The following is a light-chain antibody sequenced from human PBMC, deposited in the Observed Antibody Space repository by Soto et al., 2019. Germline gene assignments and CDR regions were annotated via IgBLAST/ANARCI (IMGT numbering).Light chain of an antibody. V-gene: IGKV1-39*01. J-gene: IGKJ4*01. CDR2: AAS. CDR1: QSISSY. Sequence: DIQMTQSPSSLSASVGDRVTITCRARQSISSYLNWYQQKPGKAPKLLIYAASSLQSGVPSRFSGSGSGTDFTLTSSSLQPEDFATYYCQQSYSTPTFGGGTQVEIK. CDR3: QQSYSTPT.